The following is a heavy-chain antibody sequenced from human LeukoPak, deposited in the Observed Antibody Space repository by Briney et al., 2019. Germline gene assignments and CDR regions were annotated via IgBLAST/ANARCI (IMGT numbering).Heavy chain of an antibody. J-gene: IGHJ6*03. V-gene: IGHV3-64*04. Sequence: GGSLRLSCAASGFTFSSYAMHWARQAPGKGLEYVSSISYNGGSTFYANSVKGRFTISRDNSKNTLYLQMNSLRPEDTAVFYCAKTPTLYYYMDVWGKGTTVTISS. CDR1: GFTFSSYA. CDR3: AKTPTLYYYMDV. CDR2: ISYNGGST.